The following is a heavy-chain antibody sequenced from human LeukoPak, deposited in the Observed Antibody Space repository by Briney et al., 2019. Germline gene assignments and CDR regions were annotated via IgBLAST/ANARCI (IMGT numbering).Heavy chain of an antibody. D-gene: IGHD3-10*01. CDR3: ASDCYGSGSYPNDAFDV. V-gene: IGHV3-30*02. CDR1: GFTFSSYG. Sequence: SGGSLRLSCAASGFTFSSYGMHWVRQAPGKGLEWVAFIRYDGSNKYYADSVKGRFTISRDNSKNTLYLQMNSLRAEDTAVYYFASDCYGSGSYPNDAFDVWGQGTMVTVSS. CDR2: IRYDGSNK. J-gene: IGHJ3*01.